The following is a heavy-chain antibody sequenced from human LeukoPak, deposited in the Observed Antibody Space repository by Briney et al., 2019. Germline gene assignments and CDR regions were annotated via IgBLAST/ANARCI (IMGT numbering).Heavy chain of an antibody. D-gene: IGHD3-22*01. Sequence: SETLSLTCTVSGGSISSYYWSWIRQPPGKGLEWIGYIYYSGSTNYNPSLKSRVTISVDKSKNQFSLKLSSVTAAGTAVYYCARDADDSSGYGFDYWGQGTLVTVSS. CDR3: ARDADDSSGYGFDY. V-gene: IGHV4-59*01. CDR1: GGSISSYY. J-gene: IGHJ4*02. CDR2: IYYSGST.